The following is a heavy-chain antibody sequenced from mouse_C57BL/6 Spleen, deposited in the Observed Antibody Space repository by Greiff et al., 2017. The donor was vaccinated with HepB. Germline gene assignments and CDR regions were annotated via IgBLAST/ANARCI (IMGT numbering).Heavy chain of an antibody. CDR3: AREDYSIVSYYFDY. J-gene: IGHJ2*01. Sequence: EVKLVESGGGLVKPGGSLKLSCAASGFTFSDYGMHWVRQAPEKGLEWVAYISSGSSTIYYADTVKGRFTISRDNAKNTLFLQMTSLRSEDTAMYYCAREDYSIVSYYFDYWGQGTTLTVSS. V-gene: IGHV5-17*01. CDR2: ISSGSSTI. CDR1: GFTFSDYG. D-gene: IGHD2-5*01.